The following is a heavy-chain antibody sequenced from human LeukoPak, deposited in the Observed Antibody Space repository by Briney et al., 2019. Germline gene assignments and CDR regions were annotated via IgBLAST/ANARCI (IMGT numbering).Heavy chain of an antibody. Sequence: PSETLSLTCAVYGGSLSGYYWSWIRQPPGKGLEWIGEINHSVSTNYNPSLKSRVTISVDTSKKQSSLKLSSVTAADAAMYYCASPWGYGSGIWGQGTLVTVSS. CDR2: INHSVST. J-gene: IGHJ4*02. CDR3: ASPWGYGSGI. V-gene: IGHV4-34*01. CDR1: GGSLSGYY. D-gene: IGHD3-10*01.